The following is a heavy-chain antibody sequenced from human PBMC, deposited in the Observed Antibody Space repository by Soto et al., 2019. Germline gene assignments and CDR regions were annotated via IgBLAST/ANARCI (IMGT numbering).Heavy chain of an antibody. Sequence: SETLSLTCTVSGGSISSSSYYWGWIRQPPGKGLEWIGSIYYSGSTYYNPSLKSRVTISVDTSKNQFSLKLSSVTAADTVVYYCARGWLVIISGPYWFDPWGQGTLVTVSS. CDR1: GGSISSSSYY. D-gene: IGHD6-19*01. CDR2: IYYSGST. CDR3: ARGWLVIISGPYWFDP. V-gene: IGHV4-39*01. J-gene: IGHJ5*02.